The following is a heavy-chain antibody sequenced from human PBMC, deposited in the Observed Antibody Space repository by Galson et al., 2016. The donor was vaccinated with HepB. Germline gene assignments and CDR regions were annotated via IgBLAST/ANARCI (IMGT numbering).Heavy chain of an antibody. V-gene: IGHV3-23*01. D-gene: IGHD3-9*01. CDR2: ISGSGGST. Sequence: SLRLSCAASGFTFSSYAMSWVLQAPGKGLEWVSAISGSGGSTYYADSVKGRFTISRDNSKNTLYLQMNSLRAEDTAVYYCARYYDILTGYSNYGMDVWGQGTTVTVSS. J-gene: IGHJ6*02. CDR3: ARYYDILTGYSNYGMDV. CDR1: GFTFSSYA.